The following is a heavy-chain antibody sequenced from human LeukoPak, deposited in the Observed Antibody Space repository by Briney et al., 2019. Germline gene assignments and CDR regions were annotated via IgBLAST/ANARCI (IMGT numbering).Heavy chain of an antibody. D-gene: IGHD1-26*01. CDR3: AGPHSGSYYYLDY. CDR2: IRYDGSNK. J-gene: IGHJ4*02. V-gene: IGHV3-30*02. Sequence: GGSLRLSCAASGFTFSSYGMHWVRQAPGKGLEGVAFIRYDGSNKYYADSVKGRFTISRDNSKNTLYLQMNSLRAEDTAVYYCAGPHSGSYYYLDYWGQGTLVTVSS. CDR1: GFTFSSYG.